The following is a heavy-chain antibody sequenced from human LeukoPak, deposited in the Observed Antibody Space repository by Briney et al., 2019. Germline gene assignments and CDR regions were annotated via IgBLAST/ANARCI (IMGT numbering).Heavy chain of an antibody. CDR2: IYYSGST. CDR3: ASSYYYGSGSYYNAY. J-gene: IGHJ4*02. Sequence: SETLSLTCTVSGGSISSYYWSWIRQPPGKGQKLIGYIYYSGSTSYNPSLKSRVTISVDTSKSQFSLKLSSVTAADTAVYYCASSYYYGSGSYYNAYWGQGTLVTVSS. D-gene: IGHD3-10*01. CDR1: GGSISSYY. V-gene: IGHV4-59*08.